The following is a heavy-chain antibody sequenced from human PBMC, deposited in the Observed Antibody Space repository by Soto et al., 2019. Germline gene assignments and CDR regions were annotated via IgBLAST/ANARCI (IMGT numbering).Heavy chain of an antibody. CDR2: ISGSGGTT. J-gene: IGHJ4*02. CDR3: ARDGIVGATEYYFDY. V-gene: IGHV3-23*01. D-gene: IGHD1-26*01. CDR1: GFSVSSNY. Sequence: GGSLRLSCAASGFSVSSNYMSWVRQAPGKGLEWVSAISGSGGTTYYADSVKGRFTVSRDNSKNTLYLQMNSLRAEDTAVYYCARDGIVGATEYYFDYWGQGTLVTVSS.